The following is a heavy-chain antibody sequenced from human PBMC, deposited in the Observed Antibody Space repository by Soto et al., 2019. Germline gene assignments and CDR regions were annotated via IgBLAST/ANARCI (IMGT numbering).Heavy chain of an antibody. D-gene: IGHD1-26*01. V-gene: IGHV3-23*01. CDR2: ISGSGGST. CDR1: GFTFSSYV. J-gene: IGHJ2*01. CDR3: AKDHLVGATIWYFDL. Sequence: EVQLLESGGGLVQPGGSLRLSCAASGFTFSSYVMSWVRQAPGKGLEWVSAISGSGGSTYYADFVKGRFTISRDNSKNTLYLQMNSLSAEDTAVYYCAKDHLVGATIWYFDLWGRGTLVTVSS.